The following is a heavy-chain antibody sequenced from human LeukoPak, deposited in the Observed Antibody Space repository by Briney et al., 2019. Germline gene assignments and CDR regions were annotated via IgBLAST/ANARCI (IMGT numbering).Heavy chain of an antibody. D-gene: IGHD5-12*01. CDR1: GFTFSSYA. CDR2: ISGSGGST. V-gene: IGHV3-23*01. CDR3: ATRPPEATIRLPFDY. J-gene: IGHJ4*02. Sequence: GGSLRLSCAASGFTFSSYAMSWVRQAPGNGLDWVSAISGSGGSTYYADSVRGRFTISRDNSKNTLYLQMNSLRAEDTAVYYCATRPPEATIRLPFDYWGQGTLVTVSS.